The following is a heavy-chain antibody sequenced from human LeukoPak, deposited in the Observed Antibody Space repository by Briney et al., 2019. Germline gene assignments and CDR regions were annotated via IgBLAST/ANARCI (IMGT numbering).Heavy chain of an antibody. CDR2: INHSGST. V-gene: IGHV4-34*01. CDR3: ARGLPPGDCSGGSCYRYFDY. CDR1: GGSFSGYY. J-gene: IGHJ4*02. Sequence: PSETLSLTCAVYGGSFSGYYWSWIRQPPGKGLEWIGEINHSGSTNYNPSLKSRVTISVDTSKNQFSLKLSSVTAADTAVYYCARGLPPGDCSGGSCYRYFDYWGQGTLVTVSS. D-gene: IGHD2-15*01.